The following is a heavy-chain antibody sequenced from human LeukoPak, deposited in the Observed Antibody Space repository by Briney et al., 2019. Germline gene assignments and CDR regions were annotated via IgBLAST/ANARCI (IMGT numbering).Heavy chain of an antibody. V-gene: IGHV3-23*01. J-gene: IGHJ6*03. Sequence: GGSLRLSCAASGFTFSSYDMRWVRQAPGKGVEWVSAISGSGGSTYYADSVKGGFTISRENGKNTLYMKMNRQRAEDTAVYYCAKDYTEPPYYYYYYYMDVWGKGTTVTVSS. CDR3: AKDYTEPPYYYYYYYMDV. CDR2: ISGSGGST. CDR1: GFTFSSYD. D-gene: IGHD1-14*01.